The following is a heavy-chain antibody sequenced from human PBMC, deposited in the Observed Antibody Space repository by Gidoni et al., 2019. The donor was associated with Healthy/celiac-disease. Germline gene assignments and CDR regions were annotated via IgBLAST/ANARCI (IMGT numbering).Heavy chain of an antibody. J-gene: IGHJ4*02. CDR3: AKPAIAVAGYFDY. V-gene: IGHV3-23*01. CDR1: GFTFSSYA. CDR2: ISGSGGST. D-gene: IGHD6-19*01. Sequence: EVQLLESGGGLVQPGGSLSLSCAASGFTFSSYAMSWVSQDPGKGLEWVAAISGSGGSTYYADSVKGRCTISRDNSKNTLYLQMNSLRAEDTAVYYCAKPAIAVAGYFDYWGQGTLVTVSS.